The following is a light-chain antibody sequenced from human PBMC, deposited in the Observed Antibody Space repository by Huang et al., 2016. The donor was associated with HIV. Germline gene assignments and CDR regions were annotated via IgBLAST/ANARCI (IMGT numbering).Light chain of an antibody. J-gene: IGKJ4*01. Sequence: EIVMTQSPATLSVSPGERVTLSCRTSQSISDNLAWYQHKPAQAPRLIIYGASAMATGIPAMFSGSGSGTEFTLTISSLQSEDFGTYYCQQYHDWPLTFGGGT. V-gene: IGKV3-15*01. CDR3: QQYHDWPLT. CDR2: GAS. CDR1: QSISDN.